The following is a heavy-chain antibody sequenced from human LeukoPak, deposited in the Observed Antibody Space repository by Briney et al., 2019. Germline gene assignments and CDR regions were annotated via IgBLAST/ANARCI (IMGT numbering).Heavy chain of an antibody. J-gene: IGHJ4*02. CDR1: GGSFSSYY. D-gene: IGHD1-26*01. Sequence: SETLSLTCAVYGGSFSSYYWSWIRQPPGKGLEWIGYIYYSGSTNYNPSLKSRVTISVDTSKNQFSLKLSSVTAADTAVYYCARMGDIVGATFAFDYWGQGTLVTVSS. V-gene: IGHV4-59*08. CDR2: IYYSGST. CDR3: ARMGDIVGATFAFDY.